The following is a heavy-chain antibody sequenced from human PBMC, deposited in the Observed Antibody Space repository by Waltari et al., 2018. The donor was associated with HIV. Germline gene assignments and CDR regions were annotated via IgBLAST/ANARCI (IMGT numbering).Heavy chain of an antibody. CDR2: ISSSSSPT. D-gene: IGHD6-13*01. Sequence: EVQLVESGGNLVQPGGSLRLSCAASVFTFSRDSMNGGRQAPGKGLEWVSYISSSSSPTYYADSVRGRFTSSRDNAKNSLYLQMNSLRDEDTAVYYCARRIAAGGTQYFEYWGQGTLVTVSS. V-gene: IGHV3-48*02. CDR3: ARRIAAGGTQYFEY. J-gene: IGHJ4*02. CDR1: VFTFSRDS.